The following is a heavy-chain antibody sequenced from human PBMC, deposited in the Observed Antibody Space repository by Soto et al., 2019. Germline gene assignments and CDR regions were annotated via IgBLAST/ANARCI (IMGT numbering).Heavy chain of an antibody. CDR1: GGSISSGGYY. CDR3: ARAPPSTLRYFDWLPFNP. D-gene: IGHD3-9*01. CDR2: IYYSGST. J-gene: IGHJ4*02. Sequence: SETLSLTCTVSGGSISSGGYYWSWIRQHPGKGLEWIGYIYYSGSTYYNPSLKSRVTISVDTSKNQFSLKLSSVTAADTAVYYCARAPPSTLRYFDWLPFNPWGQGTLVPVS. V-gene: IGHV4-31*03.